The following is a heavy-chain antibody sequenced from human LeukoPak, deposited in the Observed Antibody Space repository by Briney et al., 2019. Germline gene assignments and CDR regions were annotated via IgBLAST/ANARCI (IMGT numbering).Heavy chain of an antibody. V-gene: IGHV3-23*01. CDR3: AKDFPQSGGYYMDV. D-gene: IGHD4-23*01. CDR2: ISGSGDNT. J-gene: IGHJ6*03. CDR1: GVAFSSYA. Sequence: PGGSLRLSCAASGVAFSSYAMTWVRQAPGKGLEWVSTISGSGDNTFYADSVKGRFTISRDNSMHTLYLQMNSLRAEDTAIYYCAKDFPQSGGYYMDVWGKGTTVTVSS.